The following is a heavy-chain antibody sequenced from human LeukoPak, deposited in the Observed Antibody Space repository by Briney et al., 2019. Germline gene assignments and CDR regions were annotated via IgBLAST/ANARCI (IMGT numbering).Heavy chain of an antibody. CDR2: ISSSSSYI. J-gene: IGHJ4*02. Sequence: GGSLRLSCAASGFTFNSYSMNWVRQAPGKGLEWVSSISSSSSYIYYADSVKGRFTISRDNAKNSLYLQMNSLRAEDTAVYYCASFDYGDFDYWGQGTLVTVSS. CDR1: GFTFNSYS. V-gene: IGHV3-21*01. D-gene: IGHD4-17*01. CDR3: ASFDYGDFDY.